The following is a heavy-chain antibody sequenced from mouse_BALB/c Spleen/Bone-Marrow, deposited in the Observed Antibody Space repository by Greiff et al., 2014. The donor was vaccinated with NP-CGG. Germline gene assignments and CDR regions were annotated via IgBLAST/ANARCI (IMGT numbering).Heavy chain of an antibody. CDR2: ISSGGGYT. D-gene: IGHD1-3*01. J-gene: IGHJ4*01. CDR1: GFTFSTYG. V-gene: IGHV5-6*01. CDR3: SRQDNGDHDAMDY. Sequence: VQLKDSGGDLVKPGGSLKLSCAASGFTFSTYGMSWVRQTPDKRLEWVATISSGGGYTYSPDSVKGRFTISRDNAKSTLYLLMGSLKSEDTAMYYCSRQDNGDHDAMDYWGQGTSVTVSS.